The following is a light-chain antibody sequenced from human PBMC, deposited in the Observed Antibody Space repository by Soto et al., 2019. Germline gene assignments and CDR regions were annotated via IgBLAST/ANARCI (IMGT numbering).Light chain of an antibody. CDR2: EVS. CDR3: SSYTSSSTVV. V-gene: IGLV2-14*01. CDR1: SIDVGGYNY. J-gene: IGLJ2*01. Sequence: QSALTQPASVSGSPGQSITSSCTGTSIDVGGYNYVSWYQQHPGKAPKLMIYEVSTRPSGVSNRFSGSKSGNTASLTLSGLQAEDEADYYCSSYTSSSTVVFGGGTKLTVL.